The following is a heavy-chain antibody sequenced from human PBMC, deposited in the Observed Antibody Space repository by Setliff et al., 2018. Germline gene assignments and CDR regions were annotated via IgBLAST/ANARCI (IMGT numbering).Heavy chain of an antibody. CDR1: AFTFKNYW. CDR2: INEDGSHK. J-gene: IGHJ4*02. D-gene: IGHD1-26*01. CDR3: ASANTTGYYYFDY. Sequence: GGSLRLSCAASAFTFKNYWMSWVRQAPGKGLERLANINEDGSHKWYVDSVKGRFTISRDNAKNSVYLQMNSLRAEDTAVYYCASANTTGYYYFDYWGQGTLVTVSS. V-gene: IGHV3-7*01.